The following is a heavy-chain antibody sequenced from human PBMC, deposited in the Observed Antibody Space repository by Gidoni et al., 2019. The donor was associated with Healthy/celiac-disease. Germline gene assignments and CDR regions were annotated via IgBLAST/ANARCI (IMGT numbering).Heavy chain of an antibody. D-gene: IGHD6-13*01. CDR2: IRSKAYGGTT. V-gene: IGHV3-49*05. CDR1: GFTFGDYA. J-gene: IGHJ6*02. CDR3: TRVGYSSSGPPHYYGMDV. Sequence: EVQLVESGGGLVKPGRSLRLSCTASGFTFGDYAMSWFRQAPGKGLEWVGFIRSKAYGGTTEYAASVKGRFTISRDDSKSIAYLQMNSLKTEDTAEYYCTRVGYSSSGPPHYYGMDVWGQGTTVTVSS.